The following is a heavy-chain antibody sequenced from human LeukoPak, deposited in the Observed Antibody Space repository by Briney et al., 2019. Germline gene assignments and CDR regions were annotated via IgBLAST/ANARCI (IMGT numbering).Heavy chain of an antibody. D-gene: IGHD6-6*01. CDR1: GYTFTSYG. CDR2: ISAYNGNT. Sequence: ASVKVSYKASGYTFTSYGISWVRQAPGQGLEWMGWISAYNGNTNYAQKLQGRVTMTTDTSTSTAYMELRSLRSDDTAVYYCAGRQGAEYSSSSWQGEGVVGYYFDYWGQGTLVTVSS. J-gene: IGHJ4*02. V-gene: IGHV1-18*01. CDR3: AGRQGAEYSSSSWQGEGVVGYYFDY.